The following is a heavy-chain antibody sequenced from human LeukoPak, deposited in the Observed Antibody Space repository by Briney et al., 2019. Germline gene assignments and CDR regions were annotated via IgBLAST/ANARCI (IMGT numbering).Heavy chain of an antibody. Sequence: GGSLRLSCVGSGVSFRSYVMSWVRQAPEKGLEWVSALSGSGESTYYADSVKGRFTISRDNSKNTMYLQMNGLRVEDTAVYYCVKVTYDYVWGSYESWGQGTLVTVSS. CDR1: GVSFRSYV. J-gene: IGHJ4*02. D-gene: IGHD3-16*01. V-gene: IGHV3-23*01. CDR2: LSGSGEST. CDR3: VKVTYDYVWGSYES.